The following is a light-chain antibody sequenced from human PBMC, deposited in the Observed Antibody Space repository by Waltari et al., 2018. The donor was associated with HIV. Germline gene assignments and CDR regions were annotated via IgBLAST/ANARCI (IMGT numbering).Light chain of an antibody. CDR1: ALAKKY. CDR2: KDS. Sequence: SYALTQPPSVSVSPGQTARITCSGDALAKKYAYWYQQKPGQAPVLVMDKDSERPSGIPERFSGSSSGTKVTLTISGVQAEDEADYHCQSADSSDISVFGGGTKLTVL. J-gene: IGLJ3*02. CDR3: QSADSSDISV. V-gene: IGLV3-25*03.